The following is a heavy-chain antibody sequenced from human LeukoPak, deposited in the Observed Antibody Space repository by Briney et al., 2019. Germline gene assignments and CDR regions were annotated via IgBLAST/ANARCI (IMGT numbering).Heavy chain of an antibody. CDR2: IIPILGIA. CDR3: ARDLWGGSGSYHRADFDY. J-gene: IGHJ4*02. V-gene: IGHV1-69*10. D-gene: IGHD1-26*01. CDR1: GGTFSSYT. Sequence: EASVKVSCKASGGTFSSYTISWVRQAPGQGLEGMGGIIPILGIANYAQKFQGRVTITADKSTSTAYMELSSLRSEDTAVYYCARDLWGGSGSYHRADFDYWGQGTLVTVSS.